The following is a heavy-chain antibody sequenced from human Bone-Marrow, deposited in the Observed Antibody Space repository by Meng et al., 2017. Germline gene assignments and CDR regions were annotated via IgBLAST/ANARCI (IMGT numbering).Heavy chain of an antibody. CDR1: GFTFSSYW. D-gene: IGHD5-18*01. CDR2: IKQDGSEK. CDR3: AKSTGYSYGLRLDY. Sequence: GESLKISCAASGFTFSSYWMSWVRQAPGKGLEWVANIKQDGSEKYYVDSVKGRFTISRDNAKNSLYLQMNSLRAEDTALYYCAKSTGYSYGLRLDYWGQGNPV. J-gene: IGHJ4*02. V-gene: IGHV3-7*01.